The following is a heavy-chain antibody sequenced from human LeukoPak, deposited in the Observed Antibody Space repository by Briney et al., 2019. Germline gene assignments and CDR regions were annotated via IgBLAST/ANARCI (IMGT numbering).Heavy chain of an antibody. D-gene: IGHD6-13*01. CDR2: INHSGST. Sequence: GSLRLSCAASGIIFSNYWSWIRQPPGKGLEWIGEINHSGSTNYNPSLKSRVTISVDTSKNQFSLKLSSVTAADTAVYYCAREGGGEQQLVKWGFDPWGQGTLVTVSS. V-gene: IGHV4-34*01. CDR3: AREGGGEQQLVKWGFDP. CDR1: GIIFSNY. J-gene: IGHJ5*02.